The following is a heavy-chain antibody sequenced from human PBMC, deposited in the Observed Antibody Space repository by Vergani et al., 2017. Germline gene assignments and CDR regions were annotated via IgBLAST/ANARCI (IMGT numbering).Heavy chain of an antibody. Sequence: QVQLVQSGAEVKKPGSSVKVSCKASGGTFSSYAINWVRQATGQGLEWMGWMNPNSGNTGYAQKFQGRGTMTRNTSISTAYMELSSLRSEDTAVYYCAGGSSSGDWGSLNYYYYYGMDVWGQGTTVTVSS. J-gene: IGHJ6*02. D-gene: IGHD3-22*01. CDR2: MNPNSGNT. CDR3: AGGSSSGDWGSLNYYYYYGMDV. V-gene: IGHV1-8*02. CDR1: GGTFSSYA.